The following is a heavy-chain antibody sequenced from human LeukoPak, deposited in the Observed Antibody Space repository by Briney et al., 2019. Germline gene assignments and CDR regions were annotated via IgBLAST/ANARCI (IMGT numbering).Heavy chain of an antibody. CDR1: GGFFSGYY. V-gene: IGHV4-34*01. CDR2: INHSGST. CDR3: ARGGGIKQWLRATVWFDP. D-gene: IGHD6-19*01. Sequence: SETLSLTCAVYGGFFSGYYWSWIRQPPGKGLEWIGEINHSGSTNYNPSLKSRVTISVDTSKNQFSLKLSSVTAADTAVYYCARGGGIKQWLRATVWFDPWGQGTLVTVSS. J-gene: IGHJ5*02.